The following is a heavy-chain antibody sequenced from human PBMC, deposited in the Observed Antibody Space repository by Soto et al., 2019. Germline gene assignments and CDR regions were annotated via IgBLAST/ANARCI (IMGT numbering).Heavy chain of an antibody. J-gene: IGHJ6*02. CDR3: AKDTRARGYYYYGMDV. D-gene: IGHD3-10*01. CDR1: GFTFEVYA. CDR2: ISWNSGSI. V-gene: IGHV3-9*01. Sequence: GGSLRLSCAASGFTFEVYAMNGVRKAQGKGLELVSGISWNSGSIGYADSVKGRFTISRDNAKNSLYLQMNSLRAEDTALYYCAKDTRARGYYYYGMDVWGQGTTVTVSS.